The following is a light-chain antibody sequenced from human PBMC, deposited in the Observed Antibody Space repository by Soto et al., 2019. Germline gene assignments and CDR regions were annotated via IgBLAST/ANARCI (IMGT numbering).Light chain of an antibody. J-gene: IGKJ2*01. CDR1: QSVSSY. V-gene: IGKV3-11*01. Sequence: EIVLTQSPATLSLSPGERATLSCRASQSVSSYLAWYQQKPGQAARLLIYDASNSATGIPARFSGSGSGTDFTLTISSLEPEDFAVYYCQQRSNWSPYTVGQGTKLEIK. CDR2: DAS. CDR3: QQRSNWSPYT.